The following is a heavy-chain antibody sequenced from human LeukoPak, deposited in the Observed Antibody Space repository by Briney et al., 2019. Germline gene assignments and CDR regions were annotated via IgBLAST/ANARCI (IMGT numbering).Heavy chain of an antibody. D-gene: IGHD6-19*01. CDR1: GFTFGNYG. CDR3: AKTHLPGIAVTGPDY. Sequence: GGSLRLSCAASGFTFGNYGMSWVRQAPGKVLEWVSAISASDRRTYYADSVKGRFTISRDNSKNTLYLQMNSLRAEDTAIYYCAKTHLPGIAVTGPDYWGQGTLVTVSS. J-gene: IGHJ4*02. V-gene: IGHV3-23*01. CDR2: ISASDRRT.